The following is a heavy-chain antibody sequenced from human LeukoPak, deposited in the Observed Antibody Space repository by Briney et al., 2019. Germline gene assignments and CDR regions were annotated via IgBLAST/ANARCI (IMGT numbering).Heavy chain of an antibody. D-gene: IGHD3-10*01. J-gene: IGHJ4*02. CDR3: ARDRGVLTDY. CDR1: GFTFSSYS. Sequence: GGSLRLSCAASGFTFSSYSMNWVRQAPGKGLEWVSYISSSSSTIYYADSVKGRFTISRDNAKNSLYLQMNSLRAEDTAVYYCARDRGVLTDYWGQGTLVTVSS. V-gene: IGHV3-48*01. CDR2: ISSSSSTI.